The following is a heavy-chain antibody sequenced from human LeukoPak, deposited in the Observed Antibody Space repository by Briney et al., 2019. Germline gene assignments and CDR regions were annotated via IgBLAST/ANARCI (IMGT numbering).Heavy chain of an antibody. Sequence: GASVKVSCKASGYTFNTYGITWVRQAPGQGLEWMGWISGYNGKTKYAQKLQDRVTMTTDTSINTAYMELSRLTSDDTAVYFCATWGLHFDIWGQGTMVIVAS. V-gene: IGHV1-18*01. D-gene: IGHD3-16*01. J-gene: IGHJ3*02. CDR3: ATWGLHFDI. CDR1: GYTFNTYG. CDR2: ISGYNGKT.